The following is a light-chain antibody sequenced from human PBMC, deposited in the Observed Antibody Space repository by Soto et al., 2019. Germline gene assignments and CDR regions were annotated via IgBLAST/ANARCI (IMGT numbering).Light chain of an antibody. CDR2: GAS. V-gene: IGKV1-6*01. CDR1: EDIRDD. Sequence: AIQMTQSPSSLSASVGDRVTITCRASEDIRDDLGWYQLKPGKAPKLLIFGASNLETGVPPRFSGSGSGTDFTLTISSLQPEDCATYYCLHYFNYPQTFGQGTRWIS. J-gene: IGKJ1*01. CDR3: LHYFNYPQT.